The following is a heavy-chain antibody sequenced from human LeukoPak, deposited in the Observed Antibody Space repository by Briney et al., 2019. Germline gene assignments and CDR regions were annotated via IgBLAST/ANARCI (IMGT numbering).Heavy chain of an antibody. CDR1: GFTFRTSG. V-gene: IGHV3-48*01. CDR2: ISSSGTTI. J-gene: IGHJ4*02. D-gene: IGHD1-26*01. CDR3: AKDGGTHFDH. Sequence: GGSLRLSCAASGFTFRTSGMNWVRQAPGKGPEWVSYISSSGTTISYAQSVKGRFTITRDNAQNSLTLHMNTLRADDTAVYYCAKDGGTHFDHWGQGTLVTVSS.